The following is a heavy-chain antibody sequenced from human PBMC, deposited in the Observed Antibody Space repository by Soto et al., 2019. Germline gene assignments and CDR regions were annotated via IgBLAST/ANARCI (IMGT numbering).Heavy chain of an antibody. J-gene: IGHJ4*02. CDR2: LQTDGSHP. Sequence: EVQLVESGGGLVQPGGSLRLSCVASGFTFDNYWMHWVRQAPGEGLMWVSRLQTDGSHPDYADSVKGRFIISRDNAKYTLYLQMTHLRAEDTAVYYCARGGDPDYWGQGILVTVSS. CDR3: ARGGDPDY. CDR1: GFTFDNYW. V-gene: IGHV3-74*01. D-gene: IGHD2-21*02.